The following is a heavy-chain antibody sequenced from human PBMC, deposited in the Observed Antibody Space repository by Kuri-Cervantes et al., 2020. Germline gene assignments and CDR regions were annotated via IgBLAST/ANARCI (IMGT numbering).Heavy chain of an antibody. CDR3: ARDWNWSTDY. D-gene: IGHD1-7*01. CDR2: IRFDGSGK. J-gene: IGHJ4*02. CDR1: GFTFSNHG. V-gene: IGHV3-30*02. Sequence: GESLKISCAASGFTFSNHGMHWVRQAPGKGLEWVAYIRFDGSGKYYTDSVRGRFAISRDNSKDTLYLQLNSLRAEDTAVYCCARDWNWSTDYWGQGTLVTVSS.